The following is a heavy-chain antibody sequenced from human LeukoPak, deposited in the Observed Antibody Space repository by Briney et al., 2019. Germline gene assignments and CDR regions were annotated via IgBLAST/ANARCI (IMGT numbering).Heavy chain of an antibody. Sequence: SETLSLTCTVSGGSISSSSYYWGWIRQPPGKGLEWIGSIYYSGSTYYNPSLKSRVTISVDTSKNQFSLKLSSATAADTAVYYCARHSGTDTGNVDYWGQGTLVTVSS. V-gene: IGHV4-39*01. J-gene: IGHJ4*02. CDR3: ARHSGTDTGNVDY. CDR2: IYYSGST. CDR1: GGSISSSSYY. D-gene: IGHD1-26*01.